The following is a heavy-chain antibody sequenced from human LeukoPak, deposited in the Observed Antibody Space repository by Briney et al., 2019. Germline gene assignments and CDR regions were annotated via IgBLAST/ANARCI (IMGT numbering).Heavy chain of an antibody. CDR2: IYPGDSDT. V-gene: IGHV5-51*01. D-gene: IGHD6-13*01. Sequence: GASLKISLKGSGCRFTSYWIGWGRRMPGKGVEGMGIIYPGDSDTRYSPSFQGQVTISADKSISTAYLQWSSLKASDTAMYYCARHSSSWGSPDYYYMDVWGKGTTVTVSS. J-gene: IGHJ6*03. CDR3: ARHSSSWGSPDYYYMDV. CDR1: GCRFTSYW.